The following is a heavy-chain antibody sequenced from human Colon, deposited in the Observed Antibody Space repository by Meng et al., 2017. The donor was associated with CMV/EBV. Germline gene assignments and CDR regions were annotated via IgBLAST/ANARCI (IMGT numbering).Heavy chain of an antibody. Sequence: QVRLLQVVRWLNSPGASVKSTCNASGYPLTGYYCHWLAQAPGQGIEWMGWINPSSGGTNYAQKFQGRVTMTRDTSISTAYMELSRLRSDDTAVYYCATVSSGYYLYFQHWGQGTLVTVSS. CDR3: ATVSSGYYLYFQH. CDR1: GYPLTGYY. J-gene: IGHJ1*01. D-gene: IGHD3-22*01. CDR2: INPSSGGT. V-gene: IGHV1-2*02.